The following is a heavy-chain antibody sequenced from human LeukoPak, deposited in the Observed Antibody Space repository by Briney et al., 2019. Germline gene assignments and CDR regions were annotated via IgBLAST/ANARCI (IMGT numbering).Heavy chain of an antibody. CDR2: ISYDGNNE. CDR1: GFTFGAYA. J-gene: IGHJ4*02. D-gene: IGHD2-15*01. Sequence: GGSLRLSCAASGFTFGAYAMHWVRQSPGKGLEWVALISYDGNNEWYADSVKGRFTVSRDNSKNTLYLQMNSLRSEDTAVYYCARGTRLPLDYWGQGTLVTVSS. V-gene: IGHV3-30*04. CDR3: ARGTRLPLDY.